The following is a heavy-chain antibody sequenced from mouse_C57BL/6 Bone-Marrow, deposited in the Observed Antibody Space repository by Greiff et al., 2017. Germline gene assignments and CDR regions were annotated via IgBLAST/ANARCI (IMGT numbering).Heavy chain of an antibody. Sequence: EVQLQQSGPVLVKPGASVKMSCKASGYTFTDYYMNWVKQSHGKSLEWIGVINPYNGGTSYNQKFKGKATLTVDKSSSTAYMELNGLTSEDSAVYYCARSYYGLDYWGQGTTLTVSS. J-gene: IGHJ2*01. CDR2: INPYNGGT. CDR3: ARSYYGLDY. D-gene: IGHD1-1*01. V-gene: IGHV1-19*01. CDR1: GYTFTDYY.